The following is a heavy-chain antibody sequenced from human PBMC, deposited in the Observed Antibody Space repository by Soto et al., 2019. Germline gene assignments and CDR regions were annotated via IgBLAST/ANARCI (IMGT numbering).Heavy chain of an antibody. Sequence: EVQLVESGGGLVQPGGSLRLSCEASGFTFRTYDMHWVRQVTGKGLEWVSGISAAGDPDYADSVEGRFTISRENAQNSFFLQMNSLRVGDTAVYYCARTDRDFYGLDVWGQGTTVIVSS. CDR1: GFTFRTYD. CDR3: ARTDRDFYGLDV. V-gene: IGHV3-13*05. J-gene: IGHJ6*02. CDR2: ISAAGDP.